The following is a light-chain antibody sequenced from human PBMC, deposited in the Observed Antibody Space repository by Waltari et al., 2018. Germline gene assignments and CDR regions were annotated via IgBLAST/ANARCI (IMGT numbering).Light chain of an antibody. CDR2: GAS. Sequence: EIVLTQSPGTLSLSPGARATPSCRASQSVSSSYLAWYQQKPGQAPRLLIYGASSRATGIPDRFSGSGSGTDFTLTISRLEPEDFAVYYCQQYGSSPRAFGPGTKVDIK. CDR3: QQYGSSPRA. V-gene: IGKV3-20*01. J-gene: IGKJ3*01. CDR1: QSVSSSY.